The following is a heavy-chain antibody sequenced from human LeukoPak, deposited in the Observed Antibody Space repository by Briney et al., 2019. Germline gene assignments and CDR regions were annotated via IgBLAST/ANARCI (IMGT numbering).Heavy chain of an antibody. CDR1: GYXFTGYY. Sequence: ASVKVSCTASGYXFTGYYFHWVRQAPGQGLEWLGWINPNSGFTNYAQKFQGRVTMTRDTSISTAYMELSRLRSDDTAVYYCARLADCSSSSCRSFDYWGQGTLVTVSS. J-gene: IGHJ4*02. CDR3: ARLADCSSSSCRSFDY. D-gene: IGHD2-2*01. V-gene: IGHV1-2*02. CDR2: INPNSGFT.